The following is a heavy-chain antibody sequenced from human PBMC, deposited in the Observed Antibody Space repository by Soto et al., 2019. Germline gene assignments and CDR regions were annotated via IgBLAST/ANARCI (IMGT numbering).Heavy chain of an antibody. Sequence: QVQLVESGGGVVQPGRSLRLSCATSGFTFGAYALHWVRQAPGKGLEWVAVISHDGSNKYYADSVKGRFTISGDNSKNTLYLQMNSLRTEDTAVYFCARDFRGYVSSGYSDFWGRGTLVTVSS. CDR3: ARDFRGYVSSGYSDF. V-gene: IGHV3-30-3*01. D-gene: IGHD3-22*01. CDR2: ISHDGSNK. CDR1: GFTFGAYA. J-gene: IGHJ4*02.